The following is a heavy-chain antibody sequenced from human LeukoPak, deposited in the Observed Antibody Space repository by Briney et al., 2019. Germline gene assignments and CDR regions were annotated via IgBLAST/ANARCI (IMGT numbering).Heavy chain of an antibody. CDR1: GFTFSSYA. V-gene: IGHV3-23*01. CDR3: AKTSVYYDSSGYYYGSYQVGHYFDY. CDR2: ISGSGGST. D-gene: IGHD3-22*01. J-gene: IGHJ4*02. Sequence: PGGSLRLSCAASGFTFSSYAMSWVRQAPGKGLEWVSAISGSGGSTYYADSVKGRFTISRDNSKNTLYLQMNSLRAEDTAVYYCAKTSVYYDSSGYYYGSYQVGHYFDYWGQGTLVTVSS.